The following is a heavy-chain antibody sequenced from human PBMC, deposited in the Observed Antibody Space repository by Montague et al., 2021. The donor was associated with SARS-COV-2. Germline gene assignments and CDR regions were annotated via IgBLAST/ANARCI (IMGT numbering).Heavy chain of an antibody. J-gene: IGHJ3*02. Sequence: SETLSLTCTVSGGSIRTYYWSGIRQPPGKGLEWIWNIHNSGSTNYYPSLKSRVTISVDTSKNQFSLKLSSVTAADTAVYYCASADITMVRGVNHWAFDIWGQGTMVTVSS. V-gene: IGHV4-59*01. CDR2: IHNSGST. CDR3: ASADITMVRGVNHWAFDI. D-gene: IGHD3-10*01. CDR1: GGSIRTYY.